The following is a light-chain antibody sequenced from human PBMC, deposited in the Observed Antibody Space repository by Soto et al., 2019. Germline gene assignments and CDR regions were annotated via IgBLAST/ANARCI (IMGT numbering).Light chain of an antibody. Sequence: QSVLTQPRSVSGSPGQSVTISCTATSSAFGNYNYVSWYQQRPGKAPKLMIYDVTKRPSGVPDRFSGSKSGNTASLTISGLQAEDEADYYCCSYAGSVVFGGGTQLTVL. J-gene: IGLJ2*01. V-gene: IGLV2-11*01. CDR1: SSAFGNYNY. CDR2: DVT. CDR3: CSYAGSVV.